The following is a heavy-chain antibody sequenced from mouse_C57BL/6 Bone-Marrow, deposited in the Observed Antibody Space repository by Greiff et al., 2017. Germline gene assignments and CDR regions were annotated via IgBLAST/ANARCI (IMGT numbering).Heavy chain of an antibody. J-gene: IGHJ2*01. V-gene: IGHV1-69*01. D-gene: IGHD1-1*01. CDR2: IDPSDSYT. Sequence: QVQLKQPGAELVMPGASVKLSCKASGYTFTSYWMHWVKQRPGQGLEWIGEIDPSDSYTNYNQKFKGKSTLTVDKSSSTAYMQLSSLTSEDSAVYYCVITTVVATEDYWGQGTTLTVSS. CDR1: GYTFTSYW. CDR3: VITTVVATEDY.